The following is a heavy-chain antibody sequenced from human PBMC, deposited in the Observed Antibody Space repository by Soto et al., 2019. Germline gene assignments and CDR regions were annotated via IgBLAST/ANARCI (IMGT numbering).Heavy chain of an antibody. V-gene: IGHV3-74*03. Sequence: EVQLVESGGGLIQPGGSLRLSCAASGFIFSGYWMHWVRQAPGKGLVWVSRINSDGSATTYADSVKGRFTISRDNAKNTMYLQMNSLRAEDTAVYYCARLLGGSGRLIDYWGQGTLVTVSS. CDR2: INSDGSAT. D-gene: IGHD3-10*01. CDR3: ARLLGGSGRLIDY. CDR1: GFIFSGYW. J-gene: IGHJ4*02.